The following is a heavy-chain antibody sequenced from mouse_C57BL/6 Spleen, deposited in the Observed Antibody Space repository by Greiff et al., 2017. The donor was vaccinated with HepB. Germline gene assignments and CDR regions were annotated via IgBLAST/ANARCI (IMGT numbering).Heavy chain of an antibody. D-gene: IGHD2-2*01. Sequence: QVQLKQSGPELVKPGASVKISCKASGYAFSSSWMNWVKQRPGKGLEWIGRIYPGDGDTNYNGKFKGKATLTADKSSSTAYMQLSSLTSEDSAVYFCAREWLRGYFDYWGQGTTLTVSS. CDR1: GYAFSSSW. V-gene: IGHV1-82*01. CDR3: AREWLRGYFDY. CDR2: IYPGDGDT. J-gene: IGHJ2*01.